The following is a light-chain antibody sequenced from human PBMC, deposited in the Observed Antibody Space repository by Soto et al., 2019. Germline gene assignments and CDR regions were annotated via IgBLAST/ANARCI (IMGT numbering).Light chain of an antibody. Sequence: EIELTQSPGTLSLSPGERATLTCRASQSVTSSYLAWYQQKPGQAPRLLMYGASSRATGIPDRFSGSGSGTDFTLTISRLEPEDFAVYYCQQYGSSPVTFGPGTKVDIK. CDR3: QQYGSSPVT. CDR2: GAS. J-gene: IGKJ3*01. CDR1: QSVTSSY. V-gene: IGKV3-20*01.